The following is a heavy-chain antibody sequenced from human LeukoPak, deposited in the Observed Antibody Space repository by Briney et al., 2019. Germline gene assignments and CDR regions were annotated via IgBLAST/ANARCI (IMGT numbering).Heavy chain of an antibody. CDR3: AREQLQDGSGSAFDI. Sequence: GGSLRLSCAASGFTFSTYDMHWVRPATGKGLEWVSAIGFAGDTYYSGSVKGRFTISRENGKNFLFLQMNSLRAGDTAVYYCAREQLQDGSGSAFDIWGQGTMVTVSS. V-gene: IGHV3-13*04. CDR1: GFTFSTYD. CDR2: IGFAGDT. J-gene: IGHJ3*02. D-gene: IGHD1-1*01.